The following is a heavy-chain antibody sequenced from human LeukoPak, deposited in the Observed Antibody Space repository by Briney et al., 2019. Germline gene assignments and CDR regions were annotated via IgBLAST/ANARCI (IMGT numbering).Heavy chain of an antibody. CDR1: GGSISSYY. V-gene: IGHV4-59*01. J-gene: IGHJ4*02. Sequence: SETLSLTCTVSGGSISSYYWSWIRQPPGKGLEWIGHIYYSGSTNYNPSLKSRVTISVDTSKNQFSLKLSSVTAADTAVYYCARVEEYYDILTGYSRAGYFDYWGQGTLVTVSS. CDR3: ARVEEYYDILTGYSRAGYFDY. CDR2: IYYSGST. D-gene: IGHD3-9*01.